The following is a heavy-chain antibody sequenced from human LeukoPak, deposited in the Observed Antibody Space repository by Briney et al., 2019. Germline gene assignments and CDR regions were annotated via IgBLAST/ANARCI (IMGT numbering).Heavy chain of an antibody. CDR2: IVPSDSYT. J-gene: IGHJ6*04. D-gene: IGHD5-18*01. CDR3: ALGYSLMVMDV. CDR1: GYSFTSYW. Sequence: GESLKSSCKGSGYSFTSYWISWVRQMSGKGLEWMGRIVPSDSYTNYSPSFQGHVTISADKSISTAYLQWSSLKASDTAMYYCALGYSLMVMDVWGKGTTVTVSS. V-gene: IGHV5-10-1*01.